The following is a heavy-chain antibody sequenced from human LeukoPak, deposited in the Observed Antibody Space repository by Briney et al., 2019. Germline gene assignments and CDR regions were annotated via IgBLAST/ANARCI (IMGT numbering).Heavy chain of an antibody. V-gene: IGHV1-69*04. Sequence: SVKVSCKDSGGTFSSYAISWVRQAPGQGLEWMGRIIPIFGIANYAQKFQGRVTITADKSTSTAYMELSSLRSEDTAVYYCAITGGYSSGYYFDYWGQGTLVTVSS. D-gene: IGHD3-22*01. J-gene: IGHJ4*02. CDR3: AITGGYSSGYYFDY. CDR1: GGTFSSYA. CDR2: IIPIFGIA.